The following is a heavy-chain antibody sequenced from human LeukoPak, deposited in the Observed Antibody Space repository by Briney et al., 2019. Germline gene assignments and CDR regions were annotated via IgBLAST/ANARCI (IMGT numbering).Heavy chain of an antibody. CDR1: GYIFSSYA. D-gene: IGHD7-27*01. CDR3: AREPTYTNWGVDY. J-gene: IGHJ4*02. Sequence: PGGSLRLSCGVSGYIFSSYALGWVRQAPGKGLEWVSIISGSGGITYYADSVVKGRFTISRDKSKNTMYMQMNSLRAEDTALYYCAREPTYTNWGVDYWGQGTLVTVSS. CDR2: ISGSGGIT. V-gene: IGHV3-23*01.